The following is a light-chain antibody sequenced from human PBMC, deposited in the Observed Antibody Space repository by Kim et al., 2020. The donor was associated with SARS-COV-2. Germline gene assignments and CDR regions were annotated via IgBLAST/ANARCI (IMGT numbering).Light chain of an antibody. CDR3: SSYAGSNNYV. J-gene: IGLJ1*01. CDR1: SSDVGVYNY. V-gene: IGLV2-8*01. CDR2: DVS. Sequence: QSALTQPPSASGSPGQSVTISCTGTSSDVGVYNYVSWYQQHLGKAPKLMIYDVSQRPSGVPDRFSGSKSGNTASLTVSGLQAEDEADYYCSSYAGSNNYVFGIGTKVTVL.